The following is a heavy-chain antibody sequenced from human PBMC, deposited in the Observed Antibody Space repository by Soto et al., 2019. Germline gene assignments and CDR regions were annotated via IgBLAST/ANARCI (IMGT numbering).Heavy chain of an antibody. V-gene: IGHV3-23*01. CDR1: GFTFSNYA. CDR3: AKDRGFGAGHGMDV. D-gene: IGHD3-10*01. J-gene: IGHJ6*02. CDR2: ISARGGTT. Sequence: EVQLLESGGDLVQPGGSLRLSCEASGFTFSNYAMSWVRQAPGKGLEWVTGISARGGTTYYVDSVKGRFTISRDNSKNALFLPINALRAAGRGVYYCAKDRGFGAGHGMDVWGQGTTVTVSS.